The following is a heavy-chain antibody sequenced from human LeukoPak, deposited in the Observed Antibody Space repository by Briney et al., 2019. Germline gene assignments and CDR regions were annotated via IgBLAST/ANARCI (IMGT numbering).Heavy chain of an antibody. CDR1: GYTFTSYG. V-gene: IGHV1-18*04. CDR2: ISAYNGNT. Sequence: ASVKVSYKASGYTFTSYGISWVRQAPGQGLEWMGWISAYNGNTNYAQKLQGRVTMTTDTSTSTAYMELRSLRSDDTAVYYCATEILYNWNDNYYGMDVWGKGTTVTVSS. CDR3: ATEILYNWNDNYYGMDV. J-gene: IGHJ6*04. D-gene: IGHD1-1*01.